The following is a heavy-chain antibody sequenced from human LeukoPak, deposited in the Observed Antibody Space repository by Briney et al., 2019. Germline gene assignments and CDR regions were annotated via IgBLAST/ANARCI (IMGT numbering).Heavy chain of an antibody. CDR2: IIPIFGTA. Sequence: GSSVKVPCKASGGTFSSYAISWVRQAPGQGLEWMGGIIPIFGTANYAQKFQGRVTITADKSTSTAYMELSSLGSEDTAVYYCARESSNGSPLNFDYWGQGTLVTVSS. V-gene: IGHV1-69*06. D-gene: IGHD3-10*01. CDR3: ARESSNGSPLNFDY. J-gene: IGHJ4*02. CDR1: GGTFSSYA.